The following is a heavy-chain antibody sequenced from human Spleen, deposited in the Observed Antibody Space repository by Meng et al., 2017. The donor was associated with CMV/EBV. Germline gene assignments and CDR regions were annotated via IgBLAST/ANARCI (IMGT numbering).Heavy chain of an antibody. V-gene: IGHV3-21*01. CDR2: INSNNAYI. CDR3: ARDKRQWLAPGAFDAFDL. D-gene: IGHD6-19*01. Sequence: GESLKISCAASGFTFSSYGMHWVRQAPGKGLEWVSSINSNNAYIYYADSVKGRFTISRDNAKNSLYLQMNSLRAEDTAVYYCARDKRQWLAPGAFDAFDLWGQGTMVTVSS. J-gene: IGHJ3*01. CDR1: GFTFSSYG.